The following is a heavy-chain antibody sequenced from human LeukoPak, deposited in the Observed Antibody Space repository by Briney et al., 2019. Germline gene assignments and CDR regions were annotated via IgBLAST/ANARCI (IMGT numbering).Heavy chain of an antibody. CDR3: AADRIVGAQLPDAFDI. CDR1: GYTFTSYD. Sequence: ASVKVSCKASGYTFTSYDINWVRQATGQGLEWMGWMNPNSGNTGYAQKFQGQVTISADKSISTAYLQWSSLKASDTAMYYCAADRIVGAQLPDAFDIWGQGTMVTVSS. CDR2: MNPNSGNT. V-gene: IGHV1-8*01. J-gene: IGHJ3*02. D-gene: IGHD1-26*01.